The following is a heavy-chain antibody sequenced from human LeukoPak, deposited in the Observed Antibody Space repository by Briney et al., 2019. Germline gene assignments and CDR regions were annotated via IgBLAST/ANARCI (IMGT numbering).Heavy chain of an antibody. D-gene: IGHD3-9*01. Sequence: SETLSLTRAVSGGSISSGGYSWSWIRQPPGKGLEWIGYIYHSGSTYYNPSLKSRVTISVDRSKNQFSLKLSSVTAADTAVYYCARAYYDILTGYPNHGPFDYWGQGTLVTVSS. J-gene: IGHJ4*02. CDR2: IYHSGST. CDR3: ARAYYDILTGYPNHGPFDY. CDR1: GGSISSGGYS. V-gene: IGHV4-30-2*01.